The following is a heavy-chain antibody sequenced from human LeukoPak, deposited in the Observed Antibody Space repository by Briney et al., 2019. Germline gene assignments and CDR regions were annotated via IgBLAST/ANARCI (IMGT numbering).Heavy chain of an antibody. CDR2: IYYSGST. CDR3: ARTLAFDGYSDY. V-gene: IGHV4-59*01. Sequence: KPSETLSFTCTVSGGSISRYYWSWIRQPPGKGLEWIGYIYYSGSTNYNPSLKSRVTMSVDTSKNQFSLKLSSVTAADTAVYYCARTLAFDGYSDYWRQGTLVTVSS. D-gene: IGHD5-24*01. J-gene: IGHJ4*02. CDR1: GGSISRYY.